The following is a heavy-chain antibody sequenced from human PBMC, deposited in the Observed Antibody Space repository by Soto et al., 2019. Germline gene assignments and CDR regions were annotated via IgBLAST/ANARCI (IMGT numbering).Heavy chain of an antibody. CDR3: ARGPGHIVVVTAMTGMDV. J-gene: IGHJ6*02. CDR1: GGSISSGGYS. CDR2: IYHSGST. D-gene: IGHD2-21*02. Sequence: SETLSLTCAVSGGSISSGGYSWSWIRQPPGKGLEWIGHIYHSGSTYYNPSLKSRVTISVDRSKNQFSLKLSSVTAADTAVYYCARGPGHIVVVTAMTGMDVWGQGTTVTVSS. V-gene: IGHV4-30-2*01.